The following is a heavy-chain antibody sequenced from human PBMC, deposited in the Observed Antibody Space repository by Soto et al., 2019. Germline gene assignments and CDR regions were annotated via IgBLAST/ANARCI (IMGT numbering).Heavy chain of an antibody. CDR2: IFYAGDT. Sequence: PSETLSLTCTVSGESIATGAFYWSWIRLQSGKGPEWIGSIFYAGDTYYNPSLKSRVEISLDGSQNQFSLNLRSVTAADTAVYYCAGEGDSRTWFEPWGPGTLVTVSS. CDR1: GESIATGAFY. CDR3: AGEGDSRTWFEP. V-gene: IGHV4-31*03. D-gene: IGHD2-21*02. J-gene: IGHJ5*02.